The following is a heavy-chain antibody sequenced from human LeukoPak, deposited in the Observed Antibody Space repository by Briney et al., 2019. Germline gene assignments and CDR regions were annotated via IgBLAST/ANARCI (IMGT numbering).Heavy chain of an antibody. Sequence: GGSLRLSCAASGFTFSSYEMNWVRQAPGKGLEWVSYISSSSSTIYYADSVKGRFTISRDNAKNSLYLQMNSLRAEDTAVYYCARDWAFDIWGQGTMVTVSS. V-gene: IGHV3-48*01. CDR2: ISSSSSTI. J-gene: IGHJ3*02. CDR1: GFTFSSYE. CDR3: ARDWAFDI.